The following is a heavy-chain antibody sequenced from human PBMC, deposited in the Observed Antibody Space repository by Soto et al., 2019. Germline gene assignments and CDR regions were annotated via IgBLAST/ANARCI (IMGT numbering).Heavy chain of an antibody. CDR2: ISSDGSNK. D-gene: IGHD3-22*01. CDR3: ARGDDYYDSGSYRFGVDY. V-gene: IGHV3-30-3*01. CDR1: GFTFSRYA. Sequence: QVQLVESGGGVVQPGRSLRLSCAASGFTFSRYAIHWVRQAPGKGLEWVAVISSDGSNKYYADSVKGRFIISRDNSKNTLYLQMNSLRAEDTAVYYCARGDDYYDSGSYRFGVDYWGQGTLVTVSS. J-gene: IGHJ4*02.